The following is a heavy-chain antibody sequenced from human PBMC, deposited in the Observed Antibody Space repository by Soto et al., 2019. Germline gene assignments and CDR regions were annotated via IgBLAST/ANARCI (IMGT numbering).Heavy chain of an antibody. CDR3: AHSPRKGPDYTDTTGHYEALDF. CDR1: GFSLSTSGVG. Sequence: QITLKESGPPLVKPTQTLTLTCSFSGFSLSTSGVGVGWIRQPPGKALEWLALIYWNDDRRYSPSLKSRLTITKDTSKNQVVLTMTNMDPVDTATYYCAHSPRKGPDYTDTTGHYEALDFWGQGTMVTVSS. J-gene: IGHJ3*01. V-gene: IGHV2-5*01. CDR2: IYWNDDR. D-gene: IGHD3-22*01.